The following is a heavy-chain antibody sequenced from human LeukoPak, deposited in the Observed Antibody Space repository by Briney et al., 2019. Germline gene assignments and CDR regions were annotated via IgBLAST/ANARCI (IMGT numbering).Heavy chain of an antibody. D-gene: IGHD2-15*01. V-gene: IGHV4-61*02. J-gene: IGHJ5*02. CDR1: GGSISSGSYY. CDR2: IYTSGST. Sequence: PSETLSLTCTVSGGSISSGSYYWSWIRQPAGKGLEWIGRIYTSGSTNYNPSLKSRVTISVDTSKNQFSLKLSSVTAADTAVYYCARDGCSGGSCYDRKTGWFDPWGQGTLVTVSS. CDR3: ARDGCSGGSCYDRKTGWFDP.